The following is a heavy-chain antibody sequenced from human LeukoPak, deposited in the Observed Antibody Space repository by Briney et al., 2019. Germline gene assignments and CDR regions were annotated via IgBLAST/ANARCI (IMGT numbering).Heavy chain of an antibody. CDR3: AGDYYYDSSGYYGY. Sequence: PGGSLRLSCAASGFTFSDYYMSWIRQAPGKGLEWVSYISSSGSTIYYADSVKGRFTISRDNAKNSLYLQMNSLRAEDTAVYYCAGDYYYDSSGYYGYWGQGTLVTVSS. V-gene: IGHV3-11*01. CDR2: ISSSGSTI. J-gene: IGHJ4*02. D-gene: IGHD3-22*01. CDR1: GFTFSDYY.